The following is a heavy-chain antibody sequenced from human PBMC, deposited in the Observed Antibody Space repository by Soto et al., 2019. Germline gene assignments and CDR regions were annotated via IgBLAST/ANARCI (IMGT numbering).Heavy chain of an antibody. CDR2: IIPIFGTA. V-gene: IGHV1-69*13. CDR3: ARVGRVAAAGRDAFDI. J-gene: IGHJ3*02. CDR1: GGTFSSYA. D-gene: IGHD6-13*01. Sequence: ASVKVSCKASGGTFSSYAISWVRQAPGQGLEWMGGIIPIFGTANYAQKFQGRVTITADESTSTAYMELSSLRSEDTAVYYCARVGRVAAAGRDAFDIWGQGTMVTVSS.